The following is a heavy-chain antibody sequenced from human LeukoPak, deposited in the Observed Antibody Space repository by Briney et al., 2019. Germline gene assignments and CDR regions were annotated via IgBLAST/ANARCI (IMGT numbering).Heavy chain of an antibody. Sequence: GGSLRLSCAASGFTFSSYAMSWVRQAPGKGLEWVSAISGSGGSTYYTDSVKGRLTISRDNSKNTLYLQMNSLRAEDTAVYYCAKDPNYYDSSGYYYWGQGTLVTVSS. V-gene: IGHV3-23*01. CDR1: GFTFSSYA. J-gene: IGHJ4*02. D-gene: IGHD3-22*01. CDR2: ISGSGGST. CDR3: AKDPNYYDSSGYYY.